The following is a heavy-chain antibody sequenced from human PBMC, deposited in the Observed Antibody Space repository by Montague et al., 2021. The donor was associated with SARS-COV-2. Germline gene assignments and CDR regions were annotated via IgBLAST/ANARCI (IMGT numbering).Heavy chain of an antibody. Sequence: SETLSLTCELSGGSMSGYYWTWIRQSPGKGLEWIGYVHYTGSTKYNPSLKTRVSLSLDTPKNHFSLHLSSVTAADTAIYFCARAQNTCFIANCVNYFDVWGLGALVTVSS. D-gene: IGHD1-1*01. CDR3: ARAQNTCFIANCVNYFDV. J-gene: IGHJ4*02. CDR1: GGSMSGYY. V-gene: IGHV4-59*01. CDR2: VHYTGST.